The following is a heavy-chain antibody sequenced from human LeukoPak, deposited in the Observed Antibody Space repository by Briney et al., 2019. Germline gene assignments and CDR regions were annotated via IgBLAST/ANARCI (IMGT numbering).Heavy chain of an antibody. CDR1: GYTFTSYG. J-gene: IGHJ6*02. CDR3: ARLPPYGDYYYYGMDV. D-gene: IGHD4-17*01. Sequence: ASVEVSCKASGYTFTSYGISWVRQAPGQGLEWMGWISAYNGNTNYAQKLQGRVTMTTDTSTSTAYMELRSLRSDDTAVYYCARLPPYGDYYYYGMDVWGQGTTVTVSS. CDR2: ISAYNGNT. V-gene: IGHV1-18*01.